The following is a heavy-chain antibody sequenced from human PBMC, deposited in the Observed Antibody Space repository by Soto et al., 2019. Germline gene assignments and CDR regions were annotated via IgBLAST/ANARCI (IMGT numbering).Heavy chain of an antibody. CDR3: ASTNGYSYGKDAFDI. CDR1: GYTFTSYG. V-gene: IGHV1-18*01. D-gene: IGHD5-18*01. J-gene: IGHJ3*02. CDR2: ISAYNGNT. Sequence: ASVKVSCKASGYTFTSYGTSWVRQAPGQGLEWMGWISAYNGNTNYAQKLQGRVTMTTDTSTSTAYMELRSLRSDDTAVYYCASTNGYSYGKDAFDIWGQGTMVTVSS.